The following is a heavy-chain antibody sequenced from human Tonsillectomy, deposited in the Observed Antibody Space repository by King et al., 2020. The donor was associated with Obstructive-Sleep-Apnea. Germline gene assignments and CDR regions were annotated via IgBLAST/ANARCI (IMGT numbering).Heavy chain of an antibody. V-gene: IGHV3-66*01. CDR3: ARGHYDILTGYYSSP. D-gene: IGHD3-9*01. J-gene: IGHJ5*02. CDR1: GFTVSSNY. Sequence: VQLVESGGGLVQPGGSLRLSCVASGFTVSSNYMSLVRQAPGEGREWLSVIYSGGTTYYSDSVKGRFTISRDNAKNTLFLQMNSLRVEDTAVYYCARGHYDILTGYYSSPWGQGTLVTVSS. CDR2: IYSGGTT.